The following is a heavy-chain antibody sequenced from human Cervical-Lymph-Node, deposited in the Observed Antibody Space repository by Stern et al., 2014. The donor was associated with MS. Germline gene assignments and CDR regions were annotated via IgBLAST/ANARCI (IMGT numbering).Heavy chain of an antibody. D-gene: IGHD2-21*01. CDR2: INTKTGNS. CDR1: GYTFARHA. Sequence: VQLVESGSELKKPGASVKGSCKASGYTFARHALNWVRQAPGQRLEWMGWINTKTGNSTFAQGFRGRFVLSLDTSVSTAYLQINSLKAEDTAVYYCARVKPAAILDYWGQGTLVTVSS. V-gene: IGHV7-4-1*02. J-gene: IGHJ4*02. CDR3: ARVKPAAILDY.